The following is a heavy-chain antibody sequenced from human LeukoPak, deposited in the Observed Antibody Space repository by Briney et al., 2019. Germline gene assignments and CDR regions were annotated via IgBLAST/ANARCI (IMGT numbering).Heavy chain of an antibody. D-gene: IGHD6-19*01. CDR1: GFTFDDYA. J-gene: IGHJ4*02. Sequence: PGRSLRLSCAASGFTFDDYAMHWVRQAPGKGLEWVSGISWNSGSIGYADSVKGRFTISRDNSKNTLYLQMNSLRAEDTAVYYCAKDLAYSSGWYGFDYWGQGTLVTVSS. CDR3: AKDLAYSSGWYGFDY. CDR2: ISWNSGSI. V-gene: IGHV3-9*01.